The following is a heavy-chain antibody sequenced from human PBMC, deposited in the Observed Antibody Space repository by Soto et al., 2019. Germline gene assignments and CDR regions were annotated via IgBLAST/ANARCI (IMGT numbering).Heavy chain of an antibody. J-gene: IGHJ6*03. Sequence: SETLSLTCTVSGGSISSYYWSWIRQPPGKGLEWIGYIYYSGSTNYNPSLKSRVTISVDTSKNQFSLKLSSVTAADTAVYYCARRKAPTSWGEDEGYYYMDVWGKGTTVTVSS. CDR2: IYYSGST. CDR3: ARRKAPTSWGEDEGYYYMDV. V-gene: IGHV4-59*08. D-gene: IGHD3-16*01. CDR1: GGSISSYY.